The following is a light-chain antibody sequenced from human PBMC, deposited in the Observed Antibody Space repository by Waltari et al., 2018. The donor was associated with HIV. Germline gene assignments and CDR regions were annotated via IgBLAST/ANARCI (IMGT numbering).Light chain of an antibody. Sequence: DIQLTQSPSFLSASVGDRVTITCRASQDINNHLALYQQKPGKAPKLLIFAASTLQSGVPSMFSGSASGTEFTLTISSLQPEDFATYYCQQLNIFPLTFGGGTKVDIK. CDR2: AAS. CDR3: QQLNIFPLT. J-gene: IGKJ4*01. CDR1: QDINNH. V-gene: IGKV1-9*01.